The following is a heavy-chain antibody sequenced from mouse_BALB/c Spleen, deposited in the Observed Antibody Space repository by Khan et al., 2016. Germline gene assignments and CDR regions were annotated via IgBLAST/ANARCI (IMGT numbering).Heavy chain of an antibody. J-gene: IGHJ2*02. Sequence: EVQLQESGPGLVKPSQSLSLTCTVSGYSITSDYAWNWIRQFPGNKLEWVGYITYGGGTNSNPSLKSRISITRDTSKNQVILQLNSVNTEDTATYYCARGYYGSRGYYFDYWGQGTSLIVSS. D-gene: IGHD1-1*01. CDR3: ARGYYGSRGYYFDY. CDR1: GYSITSDYA. V-gene: IGHV3-2*02. CDR2: ITYGGGT.